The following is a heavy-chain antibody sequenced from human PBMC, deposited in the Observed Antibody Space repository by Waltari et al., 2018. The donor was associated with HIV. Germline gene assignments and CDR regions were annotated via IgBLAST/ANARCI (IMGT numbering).Heavy chain of an antibody. CDR3: ANLPFVYFDY. CDR2: IYDSGCT. CDR1: SGSISSSSSY. V-gene: IGHV4-39*01. Sequence: QVQLQESGPGLVKPSETLSLTCTVSSGSISSSSSYWGWIRQPPGRGLECIGNIYDSGCTYYKPSLKSRVTISVDTSKNQFSLKLSSVTAADTAVYYCANLPFVYFDYWGQGTLVTVSS. J-gene: IGHJ4*02.